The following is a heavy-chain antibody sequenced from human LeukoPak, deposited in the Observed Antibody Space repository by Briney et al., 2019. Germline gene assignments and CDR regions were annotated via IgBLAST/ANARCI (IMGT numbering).Heavy chain of an antibody. CDR1: GGSFSGYY. CDR3: AGRRGSGWAKIDY. CDR2: INHSGST. J-gene: IGHJ4*02. D-gene: IGHD6-19*01. Sequence: SETLSLTCAVYGGSFSGYYWSWIRQPPGKGLEWIGEINHSGSTNYNPSLKSRVTISVDTSKNQFSLKLSSVTAANTAVYYCAGRRGSGWAKIDYWGQGTLVTVSS. V-gene: IGHV4-34*01.